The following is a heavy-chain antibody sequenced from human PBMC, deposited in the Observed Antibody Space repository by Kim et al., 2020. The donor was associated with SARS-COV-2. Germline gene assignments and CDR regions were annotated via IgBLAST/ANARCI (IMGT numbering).Heavy chain of an antibody. V-gene: IGHV4-61*08. Sequence: SETLSLTCTVSGGSVSRGGYYWSWIRQPPGKGLEWIGYISDRGNTNYSPSLKSRVTISVDRSMNQFSPKLDSVTAADTAVYYCARSHGGYWGQGTLVTVSS. CDR1: GGSVSRGGYY. CDR2: ISDRGNT. J-gene: IGHJ4*02. CDR3: ARSHGGY. D-gene: IGHD3-16*01.